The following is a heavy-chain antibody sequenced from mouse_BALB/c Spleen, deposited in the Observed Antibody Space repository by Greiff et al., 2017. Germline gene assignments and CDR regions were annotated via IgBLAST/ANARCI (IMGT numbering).Heavy chain of an antibody. CDR1: GYTFTSYW. J-gene: IGHJ3*01. Sequence: LQQPGSELVRPGASVKLSCKASGYTFTSYWMHWVKQRPGQGLEWIGNIYPGSGSTNYDEKFKSKATLTVDTSSSTAYMQLSSLTSEDSAVYYCASAYYGYDGIAYWGQGTLVTVSA. CDR3: ASAYYGYDGIAY. D-gene: IGHD2-9*01. V-gene: IGHV1S22*01. CDR2: IYPGSGST.